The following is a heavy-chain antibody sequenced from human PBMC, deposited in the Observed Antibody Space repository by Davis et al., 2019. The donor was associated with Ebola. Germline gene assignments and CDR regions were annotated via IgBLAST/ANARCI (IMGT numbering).Heavy chain of an antibody. CDR1: GGSFSGYY. Sequence: MPSETLSLTCTVSGGSFSGYYWSWIRQPPGKGLEWIGEINHSGSTNYNPSLKSRVTISVDTSKNQFSLKLSSVTAADTAVYYCARGYSSSWYGGGPNWFDPWGQGTLVTVSS. CDR3: ARGYSSSWYGGGPNWFDP. J-gene: IGHJ5*02. V-gene: IGHV4-34*01. D-gene: IGHD6-13*01. CDR2: INHSGST.